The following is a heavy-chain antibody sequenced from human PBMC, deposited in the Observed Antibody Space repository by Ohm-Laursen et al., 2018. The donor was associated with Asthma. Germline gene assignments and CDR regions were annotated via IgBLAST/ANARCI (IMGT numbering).Heavy chain of an antibody. CDR2: MFSSGGA. CDR1: GGSVSGYY. Sequence: TLSLTCGVSGGSVSGYYWSWVRQPPGRELEWIAYMFSSGGANYNPSLKSRVTLSTDTSKNQVSLRLSSVTAADTALYFCARLDWAQSMFDSWGQGTLVTVPS. CDR3: ARLDWAQSMFDS. J-gene: IGHJ4*02. D-gene: IGHD3-9*01. V-gene: IGHV4-59*02.